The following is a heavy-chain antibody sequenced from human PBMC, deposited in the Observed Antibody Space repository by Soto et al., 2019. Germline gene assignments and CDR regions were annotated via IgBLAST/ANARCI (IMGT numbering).Heavy chain of an antibody. CDR2: IKSGEVGI. Sequence: EVQPVESGGGLVQPGGSLRLSCVASGFIFGNYWMHWVRQAPGKGLVWVSRIKSGEVGISYADSVKGRFTISRDNAKNTLYLQMNSLRVEDTAVYYCARGGADILTGPLDYWGQGTLVTVSS. D-gene: IGHD3-9*01. V-gene: IGHV3-74*01. J-gene: IGHJ4*02. CDR1: GFIFGNYW. CDR3: ARGGADILTGPLDY.